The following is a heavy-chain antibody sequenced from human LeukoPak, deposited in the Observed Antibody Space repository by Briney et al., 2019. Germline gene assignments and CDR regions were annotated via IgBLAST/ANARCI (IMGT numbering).Heavy chain of an antibody. D-gene: IGHD4-11*01. CDR1: GFTFSSNA. Sequence: GSLRHSCAASGFTFSSNAMHWVRQAPGKGLEYVSSISSNGGSTYYANSVKGRFTISRDNSKNTLYLQMGSQRAEDMAVYYCARESTVTVRYYYYMDVWGKGTTVTISS. J-gene: IGHJ6*03. CDR2: ISSNGGST. V-gene: IGHV3-64*01. CDR3: ARESTVTVRYYYYMDV.